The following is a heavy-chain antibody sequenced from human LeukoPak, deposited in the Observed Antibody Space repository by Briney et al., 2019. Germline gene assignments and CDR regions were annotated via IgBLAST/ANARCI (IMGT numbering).Heavy chain of an antibody. CDR3: ARDYYGSGSYYT. Sequence: GGSLRLSCAASGFTVSSNYMSWVCQAPGKGLEWVSVIYSGGSTYYADSVKGRFTISRDNSKNTLYLQMNSLRAEDTAVYYCARDYYGSGSYYTWGQGTLVTVSS. CDR2: IYSGGST. J-gene: IGHJ5*02. CDR1: GFTVSSNY. V-gene: IGHV3-66*02. D-gene: IGHD3-10*01.